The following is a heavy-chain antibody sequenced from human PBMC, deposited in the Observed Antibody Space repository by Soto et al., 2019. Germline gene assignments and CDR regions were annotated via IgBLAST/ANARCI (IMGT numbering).Heavy chain of an antibody. CDR2: IYPGDSDT. CDR3: ARSFYRYDGFDI. D-gene: IGHD3-3*02. CDR1: GYSVTTYW. J-gene: IGHJ3*02. Sequence: PGESLKISCKASGYSVTTYWIGWVRQMPGKGLEWMGIIYPGDSDTKYSPSLQGQVSISADTSISTAYLQWSSLKASDTAIYYCARSFYRYDGFDIWGQGTMVTVSS. V-gene: IGHV5-51*01.